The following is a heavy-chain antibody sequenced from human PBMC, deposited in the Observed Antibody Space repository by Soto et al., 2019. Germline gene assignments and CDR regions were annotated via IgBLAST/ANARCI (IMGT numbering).Heavy chain of an antibody. CDR3: TTVTTPFDY. CDR1: GFTFSNFW. D-gene: IGHD1-1*01. V-gene: IGHV3-74*01. J-gene: IGHJ4*02. CDR2: ITSDGAST. Sequence: SLRLSCTASGFTFSNFWMHWVRQAPGKGLVWVSRITSDGASTIYADSVKGRFTVSRDNARNTVYLQMNSLRADDAAVYYCTTVTTPFDYWGQGTLVTVSS.